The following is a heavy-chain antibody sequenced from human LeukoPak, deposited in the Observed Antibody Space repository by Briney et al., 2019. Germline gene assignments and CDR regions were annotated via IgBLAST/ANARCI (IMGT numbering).Heavy chain of an antibody. D-gene: IGHD1-26*01. CDR1: GYTFTGYY. Sequence: ASVKVSCKASGYTFTGYYMHWVRQAPGQGLEWMGWINPDSGGTNYAQKFQGRVTMTRDTSISTIYMELSSLRSDDTAVYYCAGAGYRGNYYYYCDFWGQGTLVTVSS. J-gene: IGHJ4*02. CDR3: AGAGYRGNYYYYCDF. V-gene: IGHV1-2*02. CDR2: INPDSGGT.